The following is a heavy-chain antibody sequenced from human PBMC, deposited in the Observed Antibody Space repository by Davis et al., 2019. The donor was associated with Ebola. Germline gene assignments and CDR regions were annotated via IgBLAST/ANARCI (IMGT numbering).Heavy chain of an antibody. Sequence: MPSETLSLTSTVSGGPTSSGDYSWSWIRQPPGKGLEWNGYIYYSGSTYYNSSLKSRVTISVDTSKNQFSLKLSSVTAADTAVYYCARRPDCSGGSCYTGDAFDIWGQGTMVTVSS. CDR3: ARRPDCSGGSCYTGDAFDI. J-gene: IGHJ3*02. CDR1: GGPTSSGDYS. D-gene: IGHD2-15*01. CDR2: IYYSGST. V-gene: IGHV4-30-4*01.